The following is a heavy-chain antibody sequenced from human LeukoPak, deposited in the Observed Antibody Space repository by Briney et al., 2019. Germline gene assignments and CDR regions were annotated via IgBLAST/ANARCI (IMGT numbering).Heavy chain of an antibody. CDR3: ARDTPSGTYFFDS. J-gene: IGHJ4*02. CDR2: INWSGGNT. V-gene: IGHV3-20*01. D-gene: IGHD1-26*01. Sequence: SGGSLRLSCAASGFTFDDYGMSWVRQAPGKGLEWVSGINWSGGNTGYADSVKGRFTISRDNAKNSLFLPMNSLRAEDTALYHCARDTPSGTYFFDSWGQGTLVTVSS. CDR1: GFTFDDYG.